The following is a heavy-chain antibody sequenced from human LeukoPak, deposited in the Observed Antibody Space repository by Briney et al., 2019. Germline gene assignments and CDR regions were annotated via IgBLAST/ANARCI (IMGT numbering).Heavy chain of an antibody. CDR1: GFTFSSYA. J-gene: IGHJ4*02. V-gene: IGHV3-23*01. D-gene: IGHD7-27*01. CDR2: ISGSGGSA. CDR3: AKGRAGDSYFDY. Sequence: GGSLRLSCAASGFTFSSYAMSWVRQAPGKGLEWVSAISGSGGSAYYADSVKGRFTISRDNSKNTLYLQMNSLRAEDTAVYYCAKGRAGDSYFDYWGQGTLVTVSS.